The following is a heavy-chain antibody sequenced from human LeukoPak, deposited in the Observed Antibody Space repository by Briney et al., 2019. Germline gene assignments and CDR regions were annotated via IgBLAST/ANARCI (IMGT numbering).Heavy chain of an antibody. CDR3: AKDCSSTSCYGPLPDY. CDR1: GFTFSSYG. V-gene: IGHV3-30*18. CDR2: ISYDGSNK. D-gene: IGHD2-2*01. Sequence: GGSLRLSCAASGFTFSSYGMHWVRQAPGKGLEWVAVISYDGSNKYYADSVKGRFTISRDNSKNTLYLQMNSLRAEDTAVYYCAKDCSSTSCYGPLPDYWGQGTLVTVSS. J-gene: IGHJ4*02.